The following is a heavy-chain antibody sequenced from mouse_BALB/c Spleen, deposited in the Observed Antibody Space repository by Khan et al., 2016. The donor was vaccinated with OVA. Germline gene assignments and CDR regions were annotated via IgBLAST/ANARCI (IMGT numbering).Heavy chain of an antibody. V-gene: IGHV1S137*01. CDR2: ISTYYGDA. J-gene: IGHJ3*01. CDR1: GYTFTDFA. D-gene: IGHD1-3*01. CDR3: ARGSGNSRFAY. Sequence: QVQLQQSGAELVRPGVSVKLSCKGSGYTFTDFAMHWVKQSHAKSLEWIGVISTYYGDATYNQKFKGKATMTVDKSSSTAYMELAILTSDDSAIYYCARGSGNSRFAYWGQGTLVTVSA.